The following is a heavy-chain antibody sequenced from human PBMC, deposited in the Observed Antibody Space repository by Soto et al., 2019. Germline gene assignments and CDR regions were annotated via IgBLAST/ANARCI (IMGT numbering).Heavy chain of an antibody. J-gene: IGHJ6*02. CDR1: GSNFSNYA. V-gene: IGHV3-23*01. Sequence: EVQLLESGGGLVQPGGSLRLSCVGSGSNFSNYAMSWVRQAPGKGLEWVSGISGSGTTTHYADSVQGRFTISRDNSKNTLYVQMNSLRADDTAVYYFAKVYCSGGRCYSDYYYYGMDVWGQGTTVTVSS. CDR3: AKVYCSGGRCYSDYYYYGMDV. CDR2: ISGSGTTT. D-gene: IGHD2-15*01.